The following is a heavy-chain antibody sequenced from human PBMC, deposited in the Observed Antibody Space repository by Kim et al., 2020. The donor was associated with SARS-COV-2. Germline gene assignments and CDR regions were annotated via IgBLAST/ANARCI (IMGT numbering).Heavy chain of an antibody. CDR1: GFTFGNYA. V-gene: IGHV3-23*01. Sequence: GGSLRLSCAASGFTFGNYAMTWVRQAPGKGLEWVSAISVSVGSTYYADSVKGRFTISRDNSKNTLSLQMNSLRVEDTAVYFCAKGAGGARSPFDIWGQGTVVTVSS. CDR2: ISVSVGST. J-gene: IGHJ3*02. CDR3: AKGAGGARSPFDI. D-gene: IGHD6-25*01.